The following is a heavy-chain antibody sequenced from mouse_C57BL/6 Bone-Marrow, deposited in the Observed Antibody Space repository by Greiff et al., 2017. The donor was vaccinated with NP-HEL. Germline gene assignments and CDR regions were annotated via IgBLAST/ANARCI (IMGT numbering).Heavy chain of an antibody. CDR3: ARTHYRGWPFAY. CDR2: IYPGDGDT. D-gene: IGHD2-12*01. V-gene: IGHV1-80*01. CDR1: GYAFSSYW. Sequence: QVQLKQSGAELVKPGASVKISCKASGYAFSSYWMNWVKQRPGKGLEWIGQIYPGDGDTNYNGKFKGKATLTADKSSSTAYMQLSSLTSEDSAVYFCARTHYRGWPFAYWGQGTLVTVSA. J-gene: IGHJ3*01.